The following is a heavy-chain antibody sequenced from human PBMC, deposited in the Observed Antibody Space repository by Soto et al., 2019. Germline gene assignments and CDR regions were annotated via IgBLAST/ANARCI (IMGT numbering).Heavy chain of an antibody. D-gene: IGHD2-15*01. CDR2: IWYDGSNK. V-gene: IGHV3-30*02. J-gene: IGHJ3*02. CDR1: GFTFSSYG. CDR3: AKDPYLCSGGSCYRTPAPTI. Sequence: GGSLRLSCAASGFTFSSYGMHWVRQAPGKGLEWVAVIWYDGSNKYYADSVKGRFTISRDNSKNTLYLQVNSLRAEDAAVYYCAKDPYLCSGGSCYRTPAPTIWGQGTMVTVSS.